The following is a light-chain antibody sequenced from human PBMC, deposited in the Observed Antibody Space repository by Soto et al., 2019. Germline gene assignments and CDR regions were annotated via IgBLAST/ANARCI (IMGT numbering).Light chain of an antibody. CDR3: HQRSNWPPDT. Sequence: EIVLTQSPGTLSLSPGERATLACTASRVVTSLHRDWDQQKPGQARRLLIFGASSRATGIRDKFSGSGSGTGFALTISSLEPEDVAVYDCHQRSNWPPDTFGQGTRLEIK. J-gene: IGKJ5*01. V-gene: IGKV3D-20*02. CDR2: GAS. CDR1: RVVTSLH.